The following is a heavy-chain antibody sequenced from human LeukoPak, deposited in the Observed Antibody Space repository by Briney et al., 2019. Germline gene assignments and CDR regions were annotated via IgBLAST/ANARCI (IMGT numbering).Heavy chain of an antibody. D-gene: IGHD6-13*01. CDR2: INAGNGNT. Sequence: GASVKVSCKASGYTFTSYAMHWVRQAPGQRLEWMGWINAGNGNTKYSQEFQGRVTITRDTSASTAYMELSSLRSEDMAVYYCARSKKVLGSVLVLLEIDYWGQGTLVTVSS. CDR1: GYTFTSYA. V-gene: IGHV1-3*03. CDR3: ARSKKVLGSVLVLLEIDY. J-gene: IGHJ4*02.